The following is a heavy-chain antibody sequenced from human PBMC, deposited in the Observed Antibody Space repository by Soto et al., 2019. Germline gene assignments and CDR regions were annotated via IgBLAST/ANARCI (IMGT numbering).Heavy chain of an antibody. Sequence: LRLSCAASGFSFSNYWMHWVRQAPGKGLVWVSRINSDGSSTSYADSVKGRFTISRDNAKNTLYLQMKSLRAEDTAVYYCATLASIQLERFDYWGQGTLVTVSS. CDR1: GFSFSNYW. CDR3: ATLASIQLERFDY. V-gene: IGHV3-74*01. CDR2: INSDGSST. J-gene: IGHJ4*02. D-gene: IGHD1-1*01.